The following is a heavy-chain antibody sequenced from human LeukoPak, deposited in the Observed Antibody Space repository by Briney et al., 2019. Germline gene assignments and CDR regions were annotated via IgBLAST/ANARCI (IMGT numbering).Heavy chain of an antibody. V-gene: IGHV3-48*01. D-gene: IGHD3-3*01. CDR2: ISSSSTI. J-gene: IGHJ4*02. CDR1: GFTFSSYS. CDR3: ARDFDYDFWSGYSVTPSMGYFDY. Sequence: GGSLRLSCAASGFTFSSYSMNWVRQAPGKGLEWVSYISSSSTIYYADSVKGRFTISRDNAKNSLYLQMNSLRAEDTAVYYCARDFDYDFWSGYSVTPSMGYFDYWGQGTLVTVSS.